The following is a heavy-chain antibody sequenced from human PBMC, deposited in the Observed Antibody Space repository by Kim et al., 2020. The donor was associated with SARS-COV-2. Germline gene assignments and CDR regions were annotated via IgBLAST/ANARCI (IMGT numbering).Heavy chain of an antibody. Sequence: GGSLRLSCAASGFTFSTYGMHWVRQAPGKGLEWVAVISYDGSKKYYEDSVKGRFTISRDNSKNTLYLQMNSLRAEDTAVYYCAKVGDGGAIKPSDAFDI. V-gene: IGHV3-30*18. CDR2: ISYDGSKK. D-gene: IGHD3-16*01. CDR1: GFTFSTYG. J-gene: IGHJ3*02. CDR3: AKVGDGGAIKPSDAFDI.